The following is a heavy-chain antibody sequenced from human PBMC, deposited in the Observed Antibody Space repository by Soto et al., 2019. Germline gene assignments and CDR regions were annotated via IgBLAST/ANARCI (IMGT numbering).Heavy chain of an antibody. CDR2: IRSKAYGGTT. CDR3: TRDTRRGRYGMDV. Sequence: GGSLRLSCTASGFTFGDYAMSWFRQAPGKGLEWVGFIRSKAYGGTTEYAASVKGRFTISRDDSKSIAYLQMNSLKTEDTAVYYCTRDTRRGRYGMDVWGQGTTVTVSS. J-gene: IGHJ6*02. D-gene: IGHD2-2*01. V-gene: IGHV3-49*03. CDR1: GFTFGDYA.